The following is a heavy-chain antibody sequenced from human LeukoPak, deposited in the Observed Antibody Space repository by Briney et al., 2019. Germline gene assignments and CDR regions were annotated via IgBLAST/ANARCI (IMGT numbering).Heavy chain of an antibody. Sequence: GGSLRLSCAASGFTFRSYAMSWVRQAPGKGLEWVSTVTGGGGTTYYADSVKGRFTISRDNSKNTLYLQMNSLRAEDTAVYYCARDMKYNYYYYGMDVWGQGTTVTVSS. CDR1: GFTFRSYA. V-gene: IGHV3-23*01. J-gene: IGHJ6*02. CDR2: VTGGGGTT. CDR3: ARDMKYNYYYYGMDV. D-gene: IGHD1-1*01.